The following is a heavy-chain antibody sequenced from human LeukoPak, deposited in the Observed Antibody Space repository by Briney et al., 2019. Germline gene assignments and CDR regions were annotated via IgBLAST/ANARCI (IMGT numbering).Heavy chain of an antibody. J-gene: IGHJ4*02. CDR2: IYHSGST. Sequence: SETLSLTCTVSGYSISSGYYWGWIRQPPGKGLEWIGSIYHSGSTYYNPSLKSRVTISVDTSKNQFSLKLSSVTAADTAVYYCARGYGVVPAAFFDYWGQGTLVTVSS. V-gene: IGHV4-38-2*02. CDR1: GYSISSGYY. D-gene: IGHD2-2*01. CDR3: ARGYGVVPAAFFDY.